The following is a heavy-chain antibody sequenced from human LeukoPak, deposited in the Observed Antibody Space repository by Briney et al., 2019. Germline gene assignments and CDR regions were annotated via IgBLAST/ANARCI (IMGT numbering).Heavy chain of an antibody. J-gene: IGHJ4*02. D-gene: IGHD3-22*01. V-gene: IGHV3-74*01. CDR2: ISSDGSST. CDR3: ATLTPIITTGI. CDR1: GFTFSSYW. Sequence: GGSLRLSCAASGFTFSSYWMHWVRQAPGKGLVWVSDISSDGSSTTYADSVKGRFTISRDNVKNTLYLQMNSLRAEDTAVYYCATLTPIITTGIWGQGTLVTVSS.